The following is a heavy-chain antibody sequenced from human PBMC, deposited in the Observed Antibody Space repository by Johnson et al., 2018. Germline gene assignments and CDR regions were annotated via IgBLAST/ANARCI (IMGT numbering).Heavy chain of an antibody. Sequence: QVQLQESGPGLVKPSETLSLICTVSGGSITTNFYSWIRQPPGKGLEWIGHIYYSGSTTYNPSLKSRVIFSIDTSNNQVSLQLRSVTAADTAIYYCAGVITSSAWLLRPTAFEIWGLGTVVTVSS. D-gene: IGHD3-9*01. CDR1: GGSITTNF. CDR2: IYYSGST. CDR3: AGVITSSAWLLRPTAFEI. V-gene: IGHV4-59*01. J-gene: IGHJ3*02.